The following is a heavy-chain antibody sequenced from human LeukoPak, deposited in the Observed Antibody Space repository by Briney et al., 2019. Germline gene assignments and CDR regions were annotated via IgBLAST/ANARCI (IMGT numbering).Heavy chain of an antibody. CDR1: GFTLSSYA. J-gene: IGHJ6*03. D-gene: IGHD1-26*01. CDR2: ISGSGGSK. Sequence: GGSLRLSCAASGFTLSSYAMSWVRQAPGKGLEWVSGISGSGGSKYCADCVKGRFTISRDNSQNTLYLQMNSLRVEDTAVYYCAKDSKIVGPTFRSYHYMDVWGKGTTVTVSS. V-gene: IGHV3-23*01. CDR3: AKDSKIVGPTFRSYHYMDV.